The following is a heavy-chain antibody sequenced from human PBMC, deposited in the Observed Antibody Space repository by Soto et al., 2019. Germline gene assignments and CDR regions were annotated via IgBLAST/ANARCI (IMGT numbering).Heavy chain of an antibody. J-gene: IGHJ4*02. D-gene: IGHD6-13*01. CDR1: GFTFSRNA. CDR3: AKGYREYSSSWFDY. Sequence: GGSLRLSCAASGFTFSRNAMSWVRQAPGKGLEWVSVMSGSGGSTYYADSVTGRFTISRDNSKNTLYLQMNSLRAEDTAVYYCAKGYREYSSSWFDYWGQGTLVTVSS. CDR2: MSGSGGST. V-gene: IGHV3-23*01.